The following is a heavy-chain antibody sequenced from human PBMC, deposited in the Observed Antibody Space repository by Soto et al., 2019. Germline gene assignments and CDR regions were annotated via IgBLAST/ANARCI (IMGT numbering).Heavy chain of an antibody. CDR1: GYTFTGYY. V-gene: IGHV1-2*02. J-gene: IGHJ4*02. Sequence: QVQLVQSGAEVKKPGASVKVSCKASGYTFTGYYMHWVRQAPGQGLEWMGWIKPNSGGTNYAQKFQGRVTMTRDTHISTAYMELSRLRSDDTAVYYCARGPLPYYYDKSGYFDYWGQGTLVTVSS. D-gene: IGHD3-22*01. CDR3: ARGPLPYYYDKSGYFDY. CDR2: IKPNSGGT.